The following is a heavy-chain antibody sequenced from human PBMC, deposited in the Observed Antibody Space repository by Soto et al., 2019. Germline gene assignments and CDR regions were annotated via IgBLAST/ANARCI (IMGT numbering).Heavy chain of an antibody. V-gene: IGHV3-53*01. CDR3: TKLWGYYFVP. Sequence: PGGSLRLSCTASGFSVNDNYMAWVRQAPGKSPEWVAVIFTRGTAHYADSVTGRFTFSRDNSKRTLNLQLNNLRAEDTAVYYCTKLWGYYFVPWCQGTLLTVSS. J-gene: IGHJ5*02. CDR2: IFTRGTA. CDR1: GFSVNDNY. D-gene: IGHD3-22*01.